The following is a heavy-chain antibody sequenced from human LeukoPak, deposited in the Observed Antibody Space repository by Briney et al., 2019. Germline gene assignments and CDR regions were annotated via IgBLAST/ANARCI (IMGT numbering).Heavy chain of an antibody. CDR2: IYYSGST. V-gene: IGHV4-59*01. CDR1: GGSFSGYY. CDR3: ARVGCSSTSCYVFDY. J-gene: IGHJ4*02. D-gene: IGHD2-2*01. Sequence: PSETLSLTCAVYGGSFSGYYWSWIRQPPGKGLEWIGYIYYSGSTNYNPSLKSRVTISVDTSKNQFSLKLSSVTAADTAVYYCARVGCSSTSCYVFDYWGQGTLVTVSS.